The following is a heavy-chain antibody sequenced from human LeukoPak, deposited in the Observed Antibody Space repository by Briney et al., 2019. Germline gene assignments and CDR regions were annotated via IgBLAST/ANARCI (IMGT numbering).Heavy chain of an antibody. Sequence: GGSLRLSCAASGFTFDDYAMHWVRRAPGKGLEWVSLISWNGGSTYYADSVKGRFTVSRDNNKNSLYLQMNSLRIEDTAFYYCAKARDQYYIDVWGKGTTVTVSS. D-gene: IGHD2-2*01. J-gene: IGHJ6*03. CDR1: GFTFDDYA. CDR2: ISWNGGST. V-gene: IGHV3-43D*04. CDR3: AKARDQYYIDV.